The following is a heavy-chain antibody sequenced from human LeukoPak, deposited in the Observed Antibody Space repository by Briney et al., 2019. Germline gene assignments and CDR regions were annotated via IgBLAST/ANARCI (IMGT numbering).Heavy chain of an antibody. CDR1: GGSISNYY. J-gene: IGHJ3*02. V-gene: IGHV4-4*07. D-gene: IGHD2-15*01. Sequence: PSETLSHTCTVSGGSISNYYWSWIRQPAGKGLEWIGRIYTRGSTNYNPSLKSRVTMSVDTSKNQFSLKLSSVTAADTAVYYCARGRYCSADISSGGDAFDIWGQGTMVPVSS. CDR2: IYTRGST. CDR3: ARGRYCSADISSGGDAFDI.